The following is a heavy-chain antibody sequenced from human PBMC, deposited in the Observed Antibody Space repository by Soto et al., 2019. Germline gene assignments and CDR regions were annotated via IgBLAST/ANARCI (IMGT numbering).Heavy chain of an antibody. V-gene: IGHV3-30*18. CDR2: ISYDGNIK. CDR3: AKFWAPVTAAVDDY. CDR1: GFTFSNFG. D-gene: IGHD6-25*01. J-gene: IGHJ4*02. Sequence: QVQLVESGGGVVQPGRSLRLSCAASGFTFSNFGMHWVRQAPGKGLEWVASISYDGNIKYSADSVKGRFTISRDNSKNTLYLQMSSLRSEETAGYYCAKFWAPVTAAVDDYWGQGTLVTVSS.